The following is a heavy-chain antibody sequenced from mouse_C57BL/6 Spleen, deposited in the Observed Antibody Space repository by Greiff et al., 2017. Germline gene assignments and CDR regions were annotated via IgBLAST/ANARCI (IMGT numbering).Heavy chain of an antibody. CDR2: INYDGSST. D-gene: IGHD2-3*01. V-gene: IGHV5-16*01. Sequence: EVMLVESEGGLVQPGSSMKLSCTASGFTFSDYYMAWVRQVPEKGLEWVANINYDGSSTYYLDSLKSRFIISRDNAKNILYLQMSSLKSEDTATYYCARDVGDGYYVYFDVWGTGTTVTVSS. CDR3: ARDVGDGYYVYFDV. J-gene: IGHJ1*03. CDR1: GFTFSDYY.